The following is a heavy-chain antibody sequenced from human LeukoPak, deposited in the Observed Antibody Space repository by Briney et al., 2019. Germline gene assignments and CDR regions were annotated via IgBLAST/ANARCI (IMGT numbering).Heavy chain of an antibody. CDR3: ASLYFDHVSSGPDAFDI. Sequence: ASVKVSCKASGYTFTSYVMHWVRQAPGQRLEWMGWINAGNGNTKYSQKFQGRVTITRDTSASTAYMELSSLRSEDTAVYYCASLYFDHVSSGPDAFDIWGQGTMVTVSS. J-gene: IGHJ3*02. CDR2: INAGNGNT. D-gene: IGHD3-22*01. CDR1: GYTFTSYV. V-gene: IGHV1-3*01.